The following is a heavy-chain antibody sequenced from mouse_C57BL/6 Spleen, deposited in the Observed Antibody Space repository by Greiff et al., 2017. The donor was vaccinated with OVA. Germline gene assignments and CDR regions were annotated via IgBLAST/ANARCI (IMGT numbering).Heavy chain of an antibody. J-gene: IGHJ1*03. Sequence: QVQLQQSGAELVKPGASVKLSCKASGYTFTSYWMQWVKQRPGQGLEWIGEIDPSDSYTNYNQKFKGKATLTVDTSSSTAYMQLSSLTSEDSAVYYCARSDWGLWYFDVWGTGTTVTVSS. V-gene: IGHV1-50*01. CDR3: ARSDWGLWYFDV. D-gene: IGHD4-1*01. CDR1: GYTFTSYW. CDR2: IDPSDSYT.